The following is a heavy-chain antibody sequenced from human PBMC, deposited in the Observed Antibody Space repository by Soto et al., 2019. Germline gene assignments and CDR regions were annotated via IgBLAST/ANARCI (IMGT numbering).Heavy chain of an antibody. J-gene: IGHJ4*02. CDR2: ISGSGGGT. D-gene: IGHD3-22*01. CDR3: ANDMATINVVVMD. CDR1: GFTFSSYA. V-gene: IGHV3-23*01. Sequence: PGGSLRLSCAASGFTFSSYAMSWVRQAPGKGLEWVSAISGSGGGTYYADSVKGRFTTSRDNTKNTLYLQMNSLRAEDTAVYYCANDMATINVVVMDWGQGTLVTVSS.